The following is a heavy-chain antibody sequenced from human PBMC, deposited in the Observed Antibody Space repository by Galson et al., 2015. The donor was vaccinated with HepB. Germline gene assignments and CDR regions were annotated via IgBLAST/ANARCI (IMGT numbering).Heavy chain of an antibody. CDR3: ARDRQEVGYSSSWFFDY. D-gene: IGHD6-13*01. V-gene: IGHV4-39*07. Sequence: ETLSLTCTVSGGSISSSSYYWGWIRQPPGKGLEWIGSIYYSGSTYYNPSLKSRVTISVDTSKNQFSLKLSSVTAADTAVYYCARDRQEVGYSSSWFFDYWGQGTLVTVSS. CDR1: GGSISSSSYY. CDR2: IYYSGST. J-gene: IGHJ4*02.